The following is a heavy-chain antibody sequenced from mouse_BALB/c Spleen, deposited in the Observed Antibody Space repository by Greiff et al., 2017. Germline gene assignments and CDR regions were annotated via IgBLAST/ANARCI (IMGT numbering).Heavy chain of an antibody. CDR1: GFTFSSYA. Sequence: EVHLVESGGGLVKPGGSLKLSCAASGFTFSSYAMSWVRQTPEKRLEWVATISSGGSYTYYPDSVKGRFTISRDNAKNTLYLQMSSLRSEDTAMYYCARHLERADSYPWFAYWGQGTLVTVSA. V-gene: IGHV5-9-3*01. CDR2: ISSGGSYT. CDR3: ARHLERADSYPWFAY. J-gene: IGHJ3*01.